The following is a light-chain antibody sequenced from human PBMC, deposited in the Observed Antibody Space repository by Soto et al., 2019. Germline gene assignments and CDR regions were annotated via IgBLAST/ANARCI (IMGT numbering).Light chain of an antibody. CDR2: AAS. V-gene: IGKV1-12*01. CDR1: QGINSW. CDR3: QQANSFPWT. Sequence: DIQMTQSPSSVSASVGDRVTMSCRASQGINSWLAWYQQKPGKAPKLLIYAASNLQSGVPSRFSGSGSGTDFTLTISSLQPEDFATYYCQQANSFPWTFGQGTRLEI. J-gene: IGKJ5*01.